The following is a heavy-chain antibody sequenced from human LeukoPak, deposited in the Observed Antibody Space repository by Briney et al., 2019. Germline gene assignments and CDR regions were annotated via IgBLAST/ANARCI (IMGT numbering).Heavy chain of an antibody. D-gene: IGHD6-13*01. V-gene: IGHV3-53*01. Sequence: GGSLRLSSAASGFTVSSNYMSWVRQAPGKGLEWVSVIYSGGSTYYADSVKGRFTISRDNSKNTLYLQMNSLRAEDTAVYYCARGSSRWLGNLDYWGQGTLVTVSS. J-gene: IGHJ4*02. CDR1: GFTVSSNY. CDR2: IYSGGST. CDR3: ARGSSRWLGNLDY.